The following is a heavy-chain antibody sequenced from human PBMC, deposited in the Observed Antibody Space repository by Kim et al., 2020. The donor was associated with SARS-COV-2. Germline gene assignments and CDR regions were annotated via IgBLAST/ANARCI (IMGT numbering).Heavy chain of an antibody. J-gene: IGHJ6*02. CDR2: IKQDGSEK. CDR3: ARVVGVFRGYSYGRDLPPDGNF. CDR1: GFTFSSYW. V-gene: IGHV3-7*01. D-gene: IGHD5-18*01. Sequence: GGSLRLSCAASGFTFSSYWMSWVRQAPGKGLEWVANIKQDGSEKYYVDSVKGRFTISRDNVKNSLYLQMNSLRAEDTAVYYCARVVGVFRGYSYGRDLPPDGNFWGQGTTVTVSS.